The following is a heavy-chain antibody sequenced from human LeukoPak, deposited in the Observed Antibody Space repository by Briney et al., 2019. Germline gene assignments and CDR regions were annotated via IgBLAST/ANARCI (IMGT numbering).Heavy chain of an antibody. Sequence: SVKVSCKASRGTFSSYAISWMRQAPGQGLEWMGGIIPIFGTANYAQKFQGRVTITTDESTSTAYMELSSLRSEDTAVYYCARQLAADAFDIWGQGTMVTVSS. J-gene: IGHJ3*02. CDR2: IIPIFGTA. D-gene: IGHD6-6*01. CDR3: ARQLAADAFDI. V-gene: IGHV1-69*05. CDR1: RGTFSSYA.